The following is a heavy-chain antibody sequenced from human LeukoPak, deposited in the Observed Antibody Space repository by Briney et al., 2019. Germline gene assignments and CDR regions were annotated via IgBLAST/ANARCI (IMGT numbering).Heavy chain of an antibody. CDR2: IKQDGSER. Sequence: PGGSLRLSCAASGFTFRSFWMSWVRQAPGKGLEWVANIKQDGSERYYMDSVKGRFTISRDNAKNSLYLRLSGLRAEDTAVYYCAREPYYYYYYMDVWGKGTTVTVSS. CDR3: AREPYYYYYYMDV. CDR1: GFTFRSFW. V-gene: IGHV3-7*01. J-gene: IGHJ6*03.